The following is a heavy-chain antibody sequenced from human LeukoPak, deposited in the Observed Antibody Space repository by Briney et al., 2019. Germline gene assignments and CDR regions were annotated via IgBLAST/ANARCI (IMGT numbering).Heavy chain of an antibody. V-gene: IGHV4-59*01. J-gene: IGHJ4*02. CDR2: IYYSGST. CDR1: GGSISSYY. D-gene: IGHD4-17*01. CDR3: ARATTRGYYFDY. Sequence: SETLSLTCTVSGGSISSYYWSWIRQPPGKGLEWIGYIYYSGSTNYNPSLKSRVTISVDTSKNQFSLKLSSVTAAGTAVCYCARATTRGYYFDYWGQGTLVTVSS.